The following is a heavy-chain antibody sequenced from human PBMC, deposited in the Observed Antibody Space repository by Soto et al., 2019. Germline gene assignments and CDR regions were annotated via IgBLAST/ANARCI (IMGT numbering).Heavy chain of an antibody. CDR3: VKGEYYYDSSGYYPFDY. CDR1: EFTVSNNY. D-gene: IGHD3-22*01. V-gene: IGHV3-64D*06. CDR2: ISTNGGST. Sequence: HPGGSLRLSCAASEFTVSNNYMSWVRQAPGKGLEYVSSISTNGGSTHYADSVKGRFTISRDNSKNTQYLQMSSLRADDTAVYYCVKGEYYYDSSGYYPFDYWGQGTLVTVSS. J-gene: IGHJ4*02.